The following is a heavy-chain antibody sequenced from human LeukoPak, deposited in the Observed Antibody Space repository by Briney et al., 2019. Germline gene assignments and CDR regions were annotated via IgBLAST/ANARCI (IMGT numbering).Heavy chain of an antibody. J-gene: IGHJ3*02. CDR3: ARWGTYSSSWLGTFDI. D-gene: IGHD6-13*01. CDR2: IKQDGSEK. V-gene: IGHV3-7*05. CDR1: GFTFSNYW. Sequence: GSLRLFCATSGFTFSNYWMSWVRQAPGKGLEWVANIKQDGSEKYYVDSVKGRFTTSRDNAKNSLHLQMNSLRAEDTAVYYCARWGTYSSSWLGTFDIWGQGTMVTVSS.